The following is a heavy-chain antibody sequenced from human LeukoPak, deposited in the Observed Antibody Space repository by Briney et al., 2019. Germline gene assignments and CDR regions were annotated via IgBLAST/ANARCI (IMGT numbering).Heavy chain of an antibody. CDR1: GDSINTSNYF. CDR2: IYYIWTS. Sequence: SETLSLTCTVSGDSINTSNYFWGWIRQSTGKGLEWIGNIYYIWTSDYNPSLKSRVTISIDTSNNQFSLNLRSVTAADTAFYYCARHRSGSYIRYFDFWGQGALVTVSS. V-gene: IGHV4-39*01. D-gene: IGHD1-26*01. CDR3: ARHRSGSYIRYFDF. J-gene: IGHJ4*02.